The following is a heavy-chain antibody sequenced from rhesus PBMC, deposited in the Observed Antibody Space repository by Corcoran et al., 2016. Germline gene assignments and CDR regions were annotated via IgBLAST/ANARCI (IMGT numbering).Heavy chain of an antibody. V-gene: IGHV3-100*01. CDR3: TRRGYCSGIYCSGSGYGLDS. D-gene: IGHD2-27*01. Sequence: DVQLVESGGGLGKPGGALRLLCVASGFPLTSYFMPWVRQGPGKGLEWVSVISESGGTIYYASSVKSRFTISSDNAKNSLFLQMNSLRAEDTAVYYCTRRGYCSGIYCSGSGYGLDSWGQGVVVTVSS. CDR1: GFPLTSYF. J-gene: IGHJ6*01. CDR2: ISESGGTI.